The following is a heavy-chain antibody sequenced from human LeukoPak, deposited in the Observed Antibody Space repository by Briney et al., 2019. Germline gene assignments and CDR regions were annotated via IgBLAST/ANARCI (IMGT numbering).Heavy chain of an antibody. CDR2: ISGSCGTT. V-gene: IGHV3-23*01. Sequence: PGGSLRLSCAASGFTFSSYAMSWVRQAPGKGLEWVSAISGSCGTTYYADSVKGRFTISRDNAKNTLYLQMNSLRAEDTAVYYCANTDIVVVVAATPFDYWGQGTLVTVSS. CDR1: GFTFSSYA. J-gene: IGHJ4*02. D-gene: IGHD2-15*01. CDR3: ANTDIVVVVAATPFDY.